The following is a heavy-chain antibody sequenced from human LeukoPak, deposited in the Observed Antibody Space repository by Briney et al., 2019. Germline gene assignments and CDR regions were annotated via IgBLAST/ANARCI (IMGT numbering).Heavy chain of an antibody. V-gene: IGHV3-74*01. D-gene: IGHD1-14*01. CDR2: INADGSTA. CDR3: VVVVEPPDSNGFDV. CDR1: GFTFGNSW. Sequence: GGSLRLSCAASGFTFGNSWVHWVRQAPGKGLVWVSLINADGSTATYADSVKGRFTISRDNARNTLSLQMNSLTIEDTAVYYCVVVVEPPDSNGFDVWGQGTMITVSS. J-gene: IGHJ3*01.